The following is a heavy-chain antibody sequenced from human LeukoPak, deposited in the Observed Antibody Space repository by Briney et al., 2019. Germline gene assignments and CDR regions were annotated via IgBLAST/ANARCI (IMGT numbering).Heavy chain of an antibody. V-gene: IGHV1-69*06. D-gene: IGHD6-13*01. CDR2: IVSIFCTA. Sequence: ASVTVSCKASRGTFISYVISWVRQAPGKGLDWMGGIVSIFCTAHYAQKFQGRVTITAEKSTSPAYMELSSLRSEDTVVYYCAYGDSSWYRVDAFDIWGQGTMVSVSS. CDR3: AYGDSSWYRVDAFDI. J-gene: IGHJ3*02. CDR1: RGTFISYV.